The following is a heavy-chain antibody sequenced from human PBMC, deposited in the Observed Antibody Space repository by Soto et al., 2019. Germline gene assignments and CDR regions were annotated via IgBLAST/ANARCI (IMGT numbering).Heavy chain of an antibody. Sequence: SETLSLTCTVSGGSISSGGYYWSWIRQHPGKGLEWIGYIYYSGSTYYNPSLKSRVTISVDTSKNQFSLKLSSVTAADTAVYYCARGRNALPTNYWSQGALVTVSS. V-gene: IGHV4-31*03. CDR2: IYYSGST. CDR3: ARGRNALPTNY. D-gene: IGHD1-1*01. J-gene: IGHJ4*02. CDR1: GGSISSGGYY.